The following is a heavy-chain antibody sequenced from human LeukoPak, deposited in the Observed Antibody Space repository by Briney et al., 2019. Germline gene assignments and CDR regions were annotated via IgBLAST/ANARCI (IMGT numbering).Heavy chain of an antibody. CDR1: GGTFSSYA. CDR3: AFEGYNYGYN. V-gene: IGHV1-69*13. Sequence: SVKVSCKASGGTFSSYAISWVRQAPGQGLEWMGGIIPISGTANYAQKFEGRVTVTADESTTTACLEMSRLRSDDTDIYYCAFEGYNYGYNWGQGTLVTVSS. CDR2: IIPISGTA. J-gene: IGHJ4*02. D-gene: IGHD5-18*01.